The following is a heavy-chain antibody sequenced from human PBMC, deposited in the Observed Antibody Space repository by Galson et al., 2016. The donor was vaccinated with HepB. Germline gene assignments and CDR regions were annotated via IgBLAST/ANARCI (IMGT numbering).Heavy chain of an antibody. CDR1: GGSISSYY. CDR2: IYYSGST. D-gene: IGHD4-11*01. CDR3: ARIDYSIVYFDY. Sequence: SETLSLTCTVSGGSISSYYWSWIRQPPGKGLEWIGYIYYSGSTNYNPSLKSRVTISVDTSKNQFSLKLSSVTAADTAVYYCARIDYSIVYFDYWGQGTLVIVSS. V-gene: IGHV4-59*01. J-gene: IGHJ4*02.